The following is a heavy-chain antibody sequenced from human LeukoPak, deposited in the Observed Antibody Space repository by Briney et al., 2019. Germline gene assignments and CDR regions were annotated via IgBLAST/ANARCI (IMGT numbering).Heavy chain of an antibody. V-gene: IGHV4-34*01. J-gene: IGHJ6*02. Sequence: SETLSLTCAVYGGSFSGYYWSWIRQPPGKGLEWIGEINHSGSTNYNPSLKSRVTISVDTSKNQFSLKLSSVTAADTAVYYCARVGGITVAPSKGMDVWGQGTTVTVSS. D-gene: IGHD4-23*01. CDR3: ARVGGITVAPSKGMDV. CDR2: INHSGST. CDR1: GGSFSGYY.